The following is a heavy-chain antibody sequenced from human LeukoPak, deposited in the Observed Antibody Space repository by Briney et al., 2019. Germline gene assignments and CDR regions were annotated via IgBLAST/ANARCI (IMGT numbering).Heavy chain of an antibody. J-gene: IGHJ4*02. V-gene: IGHV3-66*01. CDR1: GFTVSSNY. D-gene: IGHD3-22*01. CDR3: ARDRHYYDSSGLVKGFYFDS. Sequence: PGGSLRLSCAASGFTVSSNYMSWVRQAPGKGLEWVSVIYSGGSTYYADSVKGRFTISRDNSKNTLYLQMNSLRAEDTAVYYCARDRHYYDSSGLVKGFYFDSWGQGTLVTVSS. CDR2: IYSGGST.